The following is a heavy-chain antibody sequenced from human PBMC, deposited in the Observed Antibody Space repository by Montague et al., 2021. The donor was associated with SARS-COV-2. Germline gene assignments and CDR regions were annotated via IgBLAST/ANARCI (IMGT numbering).Heavy chain of an antibody. CDR1: GGSVSDYY. CDR2: INHSGST. Sequence: SETLSLTCAVYGGSVSDYYWSRIRQPPGKGLEWIGEINHSGSTNYNPSLKSRVTTSVDTSKNQFSLKLTSATATDTAVYYCTRGTRITMIVVVITDIWFDPWGQGTLVTVSS. J-gene: IGHJ5*02. CDR3: TRGTRITMIVVVITDIWFDP. D-gene: IGHD3-22*01. V-gene: IGHV4-34*01.